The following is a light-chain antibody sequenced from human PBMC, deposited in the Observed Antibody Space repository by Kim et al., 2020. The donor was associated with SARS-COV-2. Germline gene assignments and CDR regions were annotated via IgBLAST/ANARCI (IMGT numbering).Light chain of an antibody. Sequence: DIQMTQSPSSLSASVGDRVTITCRTSQNINSHLNWYHQKPGRAPKLLIYAASTLQGGVPSRFSGGGSETDFTLTISSLQPEDFATYFFQQTYISPFTFGPGTKVDIK. J-gene: IGKJ3*01. CDR2: AAS. CDR3: QQTYISPFT. CDR1: QNINSH. V-gene: IGKV1-39*01.